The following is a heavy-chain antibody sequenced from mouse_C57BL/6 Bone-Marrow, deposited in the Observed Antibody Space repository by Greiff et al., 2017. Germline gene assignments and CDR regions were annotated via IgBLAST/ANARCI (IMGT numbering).Heavy chain of an antibody. V-gene: IGHV1-19*01. CDR2: INPYNGGT. Sequence: LVEPGASVKMSCKASGYTFTDYYMNWVKQSHGKSLEWIGVINPYNGGTSYNQKFKGKATLTVDKSSSTAYMELNSLTSEDSAVYYCASTTGGLGFAYWGQGTLVTVSA. CDR1: GYTFTDYY. D-gene: IGHD1-1*01. J-gene: IGHJ3*01. CDR3: ASTTGGLGFAY.